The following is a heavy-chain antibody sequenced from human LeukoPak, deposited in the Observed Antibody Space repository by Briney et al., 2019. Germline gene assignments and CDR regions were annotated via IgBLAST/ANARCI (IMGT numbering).Heavy chain of an antibody. CDR1: GFTFDDYA. CDR2: TSWNSGRI. V-gene: IGHV3-9*01. Sequence: PGGSLRLSCAASGFTFDDYAMHWVRQAPGKGLEWVSGTSWNSGRIGYADSVKGRFTISRDNAKNSLYLQMNSLRAEDTALYYCAKADCSSTSCSTDYWGQGTLVTVSS. D-gene: IGHD2-2*02. J-gene: IGHJ4*02. CDR3: AKADCSSTSCSTDY.